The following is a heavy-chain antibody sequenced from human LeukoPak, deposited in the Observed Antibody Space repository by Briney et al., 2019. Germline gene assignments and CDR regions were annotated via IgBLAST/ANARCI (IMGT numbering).Heavy chain of an antibody. V-gene: IGHV4-61*02. CDR2: IYTSGST. J-gene: IGHJ6*03. D-gene: IGHD3-16*02. Sequence: SETLSLTCTVSGGSISSGNYYWSWIRQPAGKGLEWIGRIYTSGSTNYNPSLKSRVTISVDTSKNQFSLKLSSVTAADTAVYYCAREYWYDYVWGSYRYRGIYYYMDVWGKGTTVTVSS. CDR3: AREYWYDYVWGSYRYRGIYYYMDV. CDR1: GGSISSGNYY.